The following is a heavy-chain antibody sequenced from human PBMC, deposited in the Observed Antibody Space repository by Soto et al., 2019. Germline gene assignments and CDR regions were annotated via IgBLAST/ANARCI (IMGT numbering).Heavy chain of an antibody. CDR1: GYTFTSYA. CDR2: INAGNGNT. D-gene: IGHD3-22*01. V-gene: IGHV1-3*01. J-gene: IGHJ4*02. Sequence: ASVKVSCKASGYTFTSYAMHWVRQAPGQRLEWMGWINAGNGNTKYSQKFQGRVTITRDTSASTAYMELSSLRSEDTAVYYCARSIVVVTSFDYWGQGTLVTVPQ. CDR3: ARSIVVVTSFDY.